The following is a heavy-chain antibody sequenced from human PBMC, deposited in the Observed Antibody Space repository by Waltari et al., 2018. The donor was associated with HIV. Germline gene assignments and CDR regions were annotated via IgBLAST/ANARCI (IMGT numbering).Heavy chain of an antibody. Sequence: QVPLQQWGAGLLKPSETLSLTCAVYGGSFSGYYWSWLRQSPGKGLEWMGEISDSGSTNYIPSLKSRLTIAVDTSKNQFSLKLTSVTAADTAIYYCARESNYQDWGGYYRFFDSWGQGNLVTVSS. CDR3: ARESNYQDWGGYYRFFDS. V-gene: IGHV4-34*02. D-gene: IGHD3-3*01. CDR2: ISDSGST. J-gene: IGHJ4*02. CDR1: GGSFSGYY.